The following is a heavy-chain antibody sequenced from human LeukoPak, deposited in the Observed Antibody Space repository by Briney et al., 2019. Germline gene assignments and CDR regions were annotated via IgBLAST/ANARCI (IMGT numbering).Heavy chain of an antibody. D-gene: IGHD1-26*01. CDR1: GGSISSGSYY. J-gene: IGHJ6*02. CDR3: ARDRPVGATTYGMDV. Sequence: SETLSLTCTVSGGSISSGSYYWSWIRQPAGKGLEWIGRIYTSGSINYNPSLKSRVTISVDTSKTQFSLKLSSVPAADTAVYYCARDRPVGATTYGMDVWGQGTTVTVSS. CDR2: IYTSGSI. V-gene: IGHV4-61*02.